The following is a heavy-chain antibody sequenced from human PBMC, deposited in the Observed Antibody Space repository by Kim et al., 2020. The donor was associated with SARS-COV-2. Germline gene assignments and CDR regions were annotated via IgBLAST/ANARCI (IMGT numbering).Heavy chain of an antibody. D-gene: IGHD6-19*01. CDR1: GFTFSSYD. J-gene: IGHJ2*01. V-gene: IGHV3-13*01. CDR2: IGTAGDT. CDR3: ARSKVVAVAGTRRYWYFDL. Sequence: GGSLRLSCAASGFTFSSYDMHWVRQATGKGLEWVSAIGTAGDTYYPGSVKGRFTISRENAKNSLYLQMNSLRAGDTAVYYCARSKVVAVAGTRRYWYFDLWGRGTLVTVSS.